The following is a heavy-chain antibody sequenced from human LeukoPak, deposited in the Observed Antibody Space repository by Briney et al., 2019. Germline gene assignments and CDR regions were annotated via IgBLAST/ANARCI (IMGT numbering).Heavy chain of an antibody. CDR2: INPNSGGT. Sequence: ASVKVSCKASGYTFTGYYMHWVRQAPGQGLEWMGWINPNSGGTNYAQKFQGRVTMTRDTSISTAYMELSRLRSDDTAVYYCAKAAVSGSYFSRDYWGQGTLVTVSS. CDR1: GYTFTGYY. D-gene: IGHD1-26*01. CDR3: AKAAVSGSYFSRDY. V-gene: IGHV1-2*02. J-gene: IGHJ4*02.